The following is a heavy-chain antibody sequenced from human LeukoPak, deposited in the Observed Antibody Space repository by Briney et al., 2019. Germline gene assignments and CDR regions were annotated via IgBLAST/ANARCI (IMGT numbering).Heavy chain of an antibody. CDR3: AKDPPSHDDILTGQTRDF. J-gene: IGHJ4*02. Sequence: PGGSLRLSCSASGFTFSSYAMSWVRQAPGKGLEWVSAISGSGGSTYYGYSEKGRFTISRDNYKNTRYLQMNSLRAEDTAVYYCAKDPPSHDDILTGQTRDFWGQGTLVTV. CDR2: ISGSGGST. CDR1: GFTFSSYA. D-gene: IGHD3-9*01. V-gene: IGHV3-23*01.